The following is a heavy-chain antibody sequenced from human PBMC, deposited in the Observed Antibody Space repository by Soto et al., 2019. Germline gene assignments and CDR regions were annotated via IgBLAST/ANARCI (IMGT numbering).Heavy chain of an antibody. CDR3: ARDGAAAGTKSDE. J-gene: IGHJ4*02. CDR1: GFTFISYS. CDR2: ISSSSSYI. Sequence: PGGSLILSCASSGFTFISYSMNWVLQAPGKGLEWVSSISSSSSYIYYADSVKGRFTISRDNAKNSLYLQMNSLRAEDTAVYYWARDGAAAGTKSDEWGQGNLVTVYS. V-gene: IGHV3-21*01. D-gene: IGHD6-13*01.